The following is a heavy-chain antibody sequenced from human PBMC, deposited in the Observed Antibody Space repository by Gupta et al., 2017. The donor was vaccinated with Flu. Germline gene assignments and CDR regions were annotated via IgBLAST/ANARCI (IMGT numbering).Heavy chain of an antibody. CDR2: ISSSSSYI. Sequence: VSSISSSSSYIYYADSVKGRFTISRDNAKNSLYLQMNSLRAEDTAVYYCAREGDYGYYYYYYYGMDVWGQGTTVTVSS. CDR3: AREGDYGYYYYYYYGMDV. D-gene: IGHD4-17*01. J-gene: IGHJ6*02. V-gene: IGHV3-21*01.